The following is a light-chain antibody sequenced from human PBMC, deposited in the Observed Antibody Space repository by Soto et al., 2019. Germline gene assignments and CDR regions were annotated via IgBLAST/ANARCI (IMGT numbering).Light chain of an antibody. V-gene: IGLV2-14*01. CDR2: EVS. Sequence: QSALTQPASVSGSPGQSITLSCTGTSSDVGDYNYVSWYQQHPGKAPKLMIYEVSNRPSGVANRFSGSKSGNTPSLTISGLQAEDEADYYCSSCTGSSTLVFGGGTKLTVL. J-gene: IGLJ2*01. CDR3: SSCTGSSTLV. CDR1: SSDVGDYNY.